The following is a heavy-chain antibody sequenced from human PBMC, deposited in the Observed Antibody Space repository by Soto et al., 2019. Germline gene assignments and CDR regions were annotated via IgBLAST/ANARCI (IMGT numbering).Heavy chain of an antibody. CDR2: IIPIFGTA. CDR3: ARGIRAQTTVTTGEFDP. V-gene: IGHV1-69*06. Sequence: ASVKVSCKASGVTFSSYAISWVRQAPGQGLEWMGGIIPIFGTANYAQKFQGRVTITADKSTSTAYMELSSLRSEDTAVYYCARGIRAQTTVTTGEFDPWGQGTLVTVSS. J-gene: IGHJ5*02. CDR1: GVTFSSYA. D-gene: IGHD4-4*01.